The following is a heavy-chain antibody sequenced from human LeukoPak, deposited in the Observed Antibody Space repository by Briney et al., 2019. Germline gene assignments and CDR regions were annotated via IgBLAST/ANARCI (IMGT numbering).Heavy chain of an antibody. V-gene: IGHV3-23*01. CDR1: GFAFSSYA. Sequence: QPGGSLRLSCAASGFAFSSYAMGGVRQAPGKGLEWVSGSSSGGGTTHYADSVKGRFTISRDNSKNKLYLQVNSLKAEDTAVYYCAKGGRSLYCYVMDVWGQGTTVTVSS. J-gene: IGHJ6*02. CDR2: SSSGGGTT. CDR3: AKGGRSLYCYVMDV. D-gene: IGHD2-15*01.